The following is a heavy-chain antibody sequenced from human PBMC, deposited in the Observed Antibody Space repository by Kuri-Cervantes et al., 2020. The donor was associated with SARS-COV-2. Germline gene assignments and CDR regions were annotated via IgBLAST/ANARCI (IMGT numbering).Heavy chain of an antibody. J-gene: IGHJ4*02. D-gene: IGHD3-3*01. CDR2: ISSSGSTI. Sequence: GESLKISCAASGFTFSDYYMSWIRQAPGKGLEWVSYISSSGSTIYYADSVKGRFTISRDNAKNSLYLQINSLRAEDTAVYYCARADFWSTYYFDYWGQGTLVTVSS. V-gene: IGHV3-11*04. CDR3: ARADFWSTYYFDY. CDR1: GFTFSDYY.